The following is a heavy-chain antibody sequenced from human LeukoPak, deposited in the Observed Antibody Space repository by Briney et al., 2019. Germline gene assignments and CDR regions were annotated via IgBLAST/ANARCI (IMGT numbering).Heavy chain of an antibody. D-gene: IGHD2-2*01. CDR2: INPNSGGT. J-gene: IGHJ6*02. V-gene: IGHV1-2*06. CDR1: GYTFTGYY. Sequence: ASAKVSCKASGYTFTGYYMHRVRQAPGQGLEWMGRINPNSGGTNYAQKFQGRVTMTRDTSISTAYMELSRLRSDDTAVYYCARDRFQIVVVPAAKYYYYYYGMDVWGQGTTVTVSS. CDR3: ARDRFQIVVVPAAKYYYYYYGMDV.